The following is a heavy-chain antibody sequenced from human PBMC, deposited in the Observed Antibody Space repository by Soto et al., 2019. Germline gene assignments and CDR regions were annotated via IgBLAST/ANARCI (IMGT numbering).Heavy chain of an antibody. J-gene: IGHJ2*01. V-gene: IGHV3-53*01. CDR3: ARGFRVCGGDCLCYCDL. D-gene: IGHD2-21*02. CDR1: GFTVSSNY. CDR2: IYSGGST. Sequence: EVQLVESGGGLIQPGGSLRLSCAASGFTVSSNYMSWVRQAPGKGLEWVSVIYSGGSTYYADSVKGRLTISRDNSKTTLYLQMNSLRADDTAVYYCARGFRVCGGDCLCYCDLWGRGTVFTVCS.